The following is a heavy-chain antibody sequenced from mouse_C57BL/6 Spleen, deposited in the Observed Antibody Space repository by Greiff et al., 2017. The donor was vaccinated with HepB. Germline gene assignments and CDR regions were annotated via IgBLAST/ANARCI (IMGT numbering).Heavy chain of an antibody. CDR3: ARRAGTGAMDY. Sequence: QVHVKQPGAELVKPGASVKLSCKASGYTFTSYWMHWVKQRPGQGLEWIGMIHPNSGSTNYNEKFKSKATLTVDKSSSTAYMQLSSLTSEDSAVYYCARRAGTGAMDYWGQGTSVTVSS. D-gene: IGHD3-3*01. CDR1: GYTFTSYW. CDR2: IHPNSGST. J-gene: IGHJ4*01. V-gene: IGHV1-64*01.